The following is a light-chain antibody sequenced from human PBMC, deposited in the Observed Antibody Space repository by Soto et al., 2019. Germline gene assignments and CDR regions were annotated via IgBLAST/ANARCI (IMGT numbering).Light chain of an antibody. CDR2: WAS. CDR3: QQYYSTPRT. J-gene: IGKJ1*01. CDR1: QSVLYSSNNESY. Sequence: DIVMTHSPDSLAVSLGERAAINCKSSQSVLYSSNNESYLAWYQQKPGQPPKLLIYWASTRESGVPDRFSGSGSGTDFTLTISSLQAEDVAVYFCQQYYSTPRTLGQGTKVDIK. V-gene: IGKV4-1*01.